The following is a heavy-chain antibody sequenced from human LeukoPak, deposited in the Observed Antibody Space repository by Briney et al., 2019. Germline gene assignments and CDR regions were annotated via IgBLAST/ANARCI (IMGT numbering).Heavy chain of an antibody. CDR2: IHPRDGST. V-gene: IGHV1-46*01. Sequence: VASVKVSCKASGYTFTINYIHWVRQAPGQGLEWMGMIHPRDGSTSYAQKFQGRVTVTRDTSPSTVHMELSGLRSEDTAVYYCARDQEGFDYWGQGTLVTVSS. CDR3: ARDQEGFDY. J-gene: IGHJ4*02. CDR1: GYTFTINY.